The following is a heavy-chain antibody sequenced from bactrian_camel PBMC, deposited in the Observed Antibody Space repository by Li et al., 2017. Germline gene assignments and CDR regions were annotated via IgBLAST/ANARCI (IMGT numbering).Heavy chain of an antibody. CDR2: IDNAGRS. CDR1: GFTSTNYC. V-gene: IGHV3S53*01. D-gene: IGHD1*01. CDR3: AADWDPFVCTNLYGTKAFAL. Sequence: HVQLVESGGGSVQAGGSLRLSCVASGFTSTNYCMGWSRQAPGKEREGVAAIDNAGRSSYADFVTRRFTISRDTAVNALHLVMNSLQPEDTAIYTCAADWDPFVCTNLYGTKAFALWGQGTQVTVS. J-gene: IGHJ4*01.